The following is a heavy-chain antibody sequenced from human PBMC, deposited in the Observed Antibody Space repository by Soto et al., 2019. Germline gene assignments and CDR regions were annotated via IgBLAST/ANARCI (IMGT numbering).Heavy chain of an antibody. Sequence: ESLKISCKGSGYSFTSYWISWVRQMPGKGLEWMGRIDPSDSYTNYSPSFQGHVTISADKSISTAYLQWSSLKASDTAMYYCARLVPHRTNYYYGMDVWGQGNTVTVSS. V-gene: IGHV5-10-1*01. CDR1: GYSFTSYW. D-gene: IGHD2-2*01. CDR2: IDPSDSYT. CDR3: ARLVPHRTNYYYGMDV. J-gene: IGHJ6*02.